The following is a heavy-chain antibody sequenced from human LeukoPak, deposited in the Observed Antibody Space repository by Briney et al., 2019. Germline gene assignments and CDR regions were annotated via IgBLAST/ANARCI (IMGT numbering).Heavy chain of an antibody. D-gene: IGHD2-2*02. J-gene: IGHJ3*02. CDR2: TYYRSKWHN. Sequence: SQTLSLTCAISGDSVSSNSAAWNWIRQSPSRGLEWLGRTYYRSKWHNDYAVSVKSRITINPDTSKNQFSLQLNSVTPEDTAVYYCARYCSSASCYTEDAFDIWGQGTMVTVSS. CDR1: GDSVSSNSAA. CDR3: ARYCSSASCYTEDAFDI. V-gene: IGHV6-1*01.